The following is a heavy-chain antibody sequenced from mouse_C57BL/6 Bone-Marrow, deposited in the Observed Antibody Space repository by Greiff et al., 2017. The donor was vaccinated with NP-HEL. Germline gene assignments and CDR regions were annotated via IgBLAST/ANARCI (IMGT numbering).Heavy chain of an antibody. Sequence: VQLQESGAELVRPGTSVKVSCTASGYAFTNYLIEWVKQRPGQGLEWIGVINPGSGGTNYTEKFKGKATLTADKSSSTAYMQLSSLTSEDSAVYFCAASGAGGGDYWGQGNSVTVSA. D-gene: IGHD6-1*01. CDR1: GYAFTNYL. CDR2: INPGSGGT. J-gene: IGHJ4*01. V-gene: IGHV1-54*01. CDR3: AASGAGGGDY.